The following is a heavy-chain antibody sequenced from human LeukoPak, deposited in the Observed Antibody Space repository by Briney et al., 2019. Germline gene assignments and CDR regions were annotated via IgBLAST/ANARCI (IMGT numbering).Heavy chain of an antibody. J-gene: IGHJ4*02. CDR1: GFQFSRNG. CDR2: IRYDGTKT. CDR3: VRDFDDVNGNFYYIPDF. D-gene: IGHD2-8*01. V-gene: IGHV3-30*02. Sequence: GGSLRLSCTASGFQFSRNGMHWVRQAPGKGLEWVGFIRYDGTKTFYGDSVRGRFTISRDNSKNTLYLEMNSLRHEDTAVYSCVRDFDDVNGNFYYIPDFWGQGTLVTVSS.